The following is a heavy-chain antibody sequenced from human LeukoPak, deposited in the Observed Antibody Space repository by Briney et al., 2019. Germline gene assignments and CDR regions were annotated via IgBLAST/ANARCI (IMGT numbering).Heavy chain of an antibody. CDR3: AKCILTGYYKGYMDV. V-gene: IGHV3-23*01. J-gene: IGHJ6*03. CDR2: ISGSGGST. Sequence: HTGGSLRLSCTASGFTFGDYAMSWVRQAPGKGLEWVSAISGSGGSTYYADSVKGRFTISRDNSKNTLYLQMNSLRAEDTAVYYCAKCILTGYYKGYMDVWGKGTTVTISS. D-gene: IGHD3-9*01. CDR1: GFTFGDYA.